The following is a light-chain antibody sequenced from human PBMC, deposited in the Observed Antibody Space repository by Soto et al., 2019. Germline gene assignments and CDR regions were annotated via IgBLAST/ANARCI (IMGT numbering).Light chain of an antibody. Sequence: DIRLTQSPSFLSASAGDRVTITCRASQDITKYLAWFQQKPGRAPKLQIYGAFTLQRGVPSRFSGRGSGTEFTLTISSLQPEDFATYYCQQVDTYPMTFGGGTKVDIK. CDR1: QDITKY. V-gene: IGKV1-9*01. CDR3: QQVDTYPMT. CDR2: GAF. J-gene: IGKJ4*01.